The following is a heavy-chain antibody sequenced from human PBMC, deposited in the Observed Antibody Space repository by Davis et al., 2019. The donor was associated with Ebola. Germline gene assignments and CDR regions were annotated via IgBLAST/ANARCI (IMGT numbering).Heavy chain of an antibody. CDR2: ISHSGST. CDR1: GGSFSGYY. V-gene: IGHV4-34*01. J-gene: IGHJ5*02. Sequence: PSETLSLTCAVYGGSFSGYYWSWIRQPPGKGLEWIGEISHSGSTNYNPSLKSRVTISVDTSKNQFSLKLSSVTAADTAVYYCARVWSGSNWFDPWGQGALVTVSS. CDR3: ARVWSGSNWFDP. D-gene: IGHD3-3*01.